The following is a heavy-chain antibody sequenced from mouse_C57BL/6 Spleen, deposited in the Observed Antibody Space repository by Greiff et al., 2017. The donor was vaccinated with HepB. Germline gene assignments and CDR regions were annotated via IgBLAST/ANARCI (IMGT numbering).Heavy chain of an antibody. J-gene: IGHJ4*01. D-gene: IGHD1-2*01. CDR2: INPSSGYT. Sequence: VQLQQSGAELARPGASVKMSCKASGYTFTSYTMHWVKQRPGQGLEWIGYINPSSGYTKYNQKFKDKATLTADKSSSTPYMQLSSLTAEDSAVYYCARYGTTAYAMDYWGQGTSVTVSS. V-gene: IGHV1-4*01. CDR1: GYTFTSYT. CDR3: ARYGTTAYAMDY.